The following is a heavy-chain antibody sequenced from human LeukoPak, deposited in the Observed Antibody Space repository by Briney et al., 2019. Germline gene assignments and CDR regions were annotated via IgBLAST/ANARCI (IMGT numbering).Heavy chain of an antibody. D-gene: IGHD1-26*01. CDR1: GGSISSSSYY. CDR2: IYYSGST. J-gene: IGHJ3*02. Sequence: PSETLSLTCTVSGGSISSSSYYWGWIRQPPGKGLEWIGYIYYSGSTSYNPSLKSRVTISVDTSKKQFSLKLSSVTAADTAFYYCARYIVSYPHNAFDIWGQGTMVTVSS. V-gene: IGHV4-61*05. CDR3: ARYIVSYPHNAFDI.